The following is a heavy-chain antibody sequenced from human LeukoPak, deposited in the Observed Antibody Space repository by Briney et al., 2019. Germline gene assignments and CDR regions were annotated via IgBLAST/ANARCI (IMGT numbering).Heavy chain of an antibody. Sequence: ERSLRLSCAASGFTFSSYGMHWVRQAPGKGLEWVAVISYDGSNKYYADSVKGRFTISRDNSKNTLYLQMNSLRAEDTAVYYCAKDRSGYCSSTSCYALGDYWGQGTLVTVSS. CDR2: ISYDGSNK. D-gene: IGHD2-2*01. J-gene: IGHJ4*02. CDR1: GFTFSSYG. CDR3: AKDRSGYCSSTSCYALGDY. V-gene: IGHV3-30*18.